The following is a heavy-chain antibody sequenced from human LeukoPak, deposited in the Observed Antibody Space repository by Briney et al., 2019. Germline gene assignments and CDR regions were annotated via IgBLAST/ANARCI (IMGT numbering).Heavy chain of an antibody. D-gene: IGHD1-26*01. CDR1: GGSISSSNYY. J-gene: IGHJ4*02. V-gene: IGHV4-39*07. CDR3: VRVKGGSISDS. CDR2: ISYSGST. Sequence: SETLSLTCTVSGGSISSSNYYWGWIRQPPGKGLEWIATISYSGSTYYNASVKSRVTISRDTSKNQFSLSLNSVTAADTAVYYCVRVKGGSISDSWGQGTLVIVSS.